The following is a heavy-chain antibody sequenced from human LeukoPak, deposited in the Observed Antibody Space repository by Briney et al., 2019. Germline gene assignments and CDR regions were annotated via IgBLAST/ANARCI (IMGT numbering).Heavy chain of an antibody. CDR1: GFPFSAYW. CDR2: VNGVVSET. Sequence: SLRLSCAASGFPFSAYWMHWVRQVPEKGLMWVSRVNGVVSETTFADSVRGRFTISRDNAKNTVYLHMDNVRAEDTAVYYCAREAYKTGFRQFDYWGQGTLVPVSS. D-gene: IGHD3-9*01. CDR3: AREAYKTGFRQFDY. V-gene: IGHV3-74*01. J-gene: IGHJ4*02.